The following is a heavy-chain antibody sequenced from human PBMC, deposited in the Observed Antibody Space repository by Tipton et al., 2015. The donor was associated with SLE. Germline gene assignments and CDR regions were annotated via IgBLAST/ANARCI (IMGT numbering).Heavy chain of an antibody. J-gene: IGHJ3*02. CDR3: ATRWSYGAFDI. Sequence: LSLTCAASGFTFSSYSMNWVRQAPGKGLEWVSYISSSSSTIYYADSVKGRFTISGDNAKNSLYLQMNSLRAEDTAVYYCATRWSYGAFDIWGQGTMVTVSS. CDR1: GFTFSSYS. V-gene: IGHV3-48*01. CDR2: ISSSSSTI. D-gene: IGHD1-26*01.